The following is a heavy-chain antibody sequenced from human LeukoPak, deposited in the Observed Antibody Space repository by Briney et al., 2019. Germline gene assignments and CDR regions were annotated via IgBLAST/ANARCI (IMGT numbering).Heavy chain of an antibody. D-gene: IGHD2-8*01. Sequence: PGGSLRLSCAGSGFTFSSYWMSWVRQAPGKGPEWVASINQDKSQIKYVESVKGRFTISRDNAKSSLFLQMNSLRVADTAVYYCARLRDDVTKLDSWGQGTLVTVSS. V-gene: IGHV3-7*01. CDR3: ARLRDDVTKLDS. J-gene: IGHJ4*02. CDR2: INQDKSQI. CDR1: GFTFSSYW.